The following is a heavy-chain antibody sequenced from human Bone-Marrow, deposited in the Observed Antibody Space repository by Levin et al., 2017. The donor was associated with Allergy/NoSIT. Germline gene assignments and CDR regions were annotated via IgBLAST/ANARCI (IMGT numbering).Heavy chain of an antibody. D-gene: IGHD2-15*01. Sequence: SETLSLTCDVSGVSXLNNNXWTXXXXXXXXGPEWIGEVYDTGTTNYNSSLESRVTISIDKSKNQFSLKVRSVMAADTAIYYCAKNAGGFGQLYLESWGQGTLVTVSS. J-gene: IGHJ4*02. V-gene: IGHV4-4*02. CDR1: GVSXLNNNX. CDR2: VYDTGTT. CDR3: AKNAGGFGQLYLES.